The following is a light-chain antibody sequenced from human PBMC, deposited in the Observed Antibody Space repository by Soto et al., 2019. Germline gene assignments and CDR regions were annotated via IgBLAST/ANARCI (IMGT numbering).Light chain of an antibody. J-gene: IGLJ2*01. CDR3: LLYYSGARPVV. CDR1: TGAVTSGHY. CDR2: DTS. Sequence: QAVVTQEPSLTVSPGGTVTLTCGSSTGAVTSGHYPYWFQQKPGQAPRTLIYDTSNKHSWTPARFSGSLLGGKAALTLSGAQPEDEAEYYCLLYYSGARPVVFGGGTEVTVL. V-gene: IGLV7-46*01.